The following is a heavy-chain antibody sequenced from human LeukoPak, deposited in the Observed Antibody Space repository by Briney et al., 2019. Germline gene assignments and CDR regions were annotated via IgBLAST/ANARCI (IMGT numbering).Heavy chain of an antibody. V-gene: IGHV3-23*01. CDR2: IFPSGGEI. D-gene: IGHD2-8*02. Sequence: GGSLRLSCAASGFTFSTFAMIWVRQPPGKGLEWVSSIFPSGGEIHYADSVRGRFAISRDNSKSTLSLQMNSLRDEDTAIYYCATYRQVLLPFESWGQGTLVTVSS. CDR3: ATYRQVLLPFES. CDR1: GFTFSTFA. J-gene: IGHJ4*02.